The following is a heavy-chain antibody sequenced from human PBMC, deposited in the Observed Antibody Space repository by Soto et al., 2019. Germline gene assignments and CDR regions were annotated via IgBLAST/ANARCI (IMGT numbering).Heavy chain of an antibody. CDR3: ARGEQWQTGGYFHH. CDR2: ISTSSTYI. CDR1: GFTFNSYN. Sequence: EVQLMESGGGLVKPGGSLRLSCAASGFTFNSYNMIWVRQAPGKGLEWVSSISTSSTYIYYADSVKGRFTISRDNAKNSLYLQMNSLRAEDTAVYYCARGEQWQTGGYFHHWGQGTLVTVSS. J-gene: IGHJ1*01. D-gene: IGHD6-19*01. V-gene: IGHV3-21*02.